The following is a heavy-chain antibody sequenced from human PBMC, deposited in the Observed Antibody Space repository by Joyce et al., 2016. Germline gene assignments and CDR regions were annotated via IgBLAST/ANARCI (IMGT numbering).Heavy chain of an antibody. V-gene: IGHV3-30*18. CDR3: AKILTAGYSSGWFLDY. CDR1: GLTLSNYG. J-gene: IGHJ4*02. Sequence: QVQLVESGGGVVQPGRSLRLSCTASGLTLSNYGVHWVRQAPGKWLEWVAVISYDGVYKYYSDSVKGRFTISRDNSRDTLFLEMNSLRAEDTAVYYCAKILTAGYSSGWFLDYWGQGTLVTVSS. CDR2: ISYDGVYK. D-gene: IGHD6-25*01.